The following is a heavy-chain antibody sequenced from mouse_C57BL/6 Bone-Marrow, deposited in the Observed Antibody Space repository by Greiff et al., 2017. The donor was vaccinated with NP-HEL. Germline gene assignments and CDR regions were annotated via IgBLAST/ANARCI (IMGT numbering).Heavy chain of an antibody. CDR2: IDPSDSYT. D-gene: IGHD1-1*01. J-gene: IGHJ1*03. Sequence: QVQLQQPGAELVMPGASVKLSCKASGYTFTSYWMHWVKQRPGQGLEWIGEIDPSDSYTTSNQKFKGKSTLTVDKSSSTAYMQLSSLTSEDSAVYYCARPRYYYVSSPYWYFDVWGTGTTVTVSS. CDR3: ARPRYYYVSSPYWYFDV. V-gene: IGHV1-69*01. CDR1: GYTFTSYW.